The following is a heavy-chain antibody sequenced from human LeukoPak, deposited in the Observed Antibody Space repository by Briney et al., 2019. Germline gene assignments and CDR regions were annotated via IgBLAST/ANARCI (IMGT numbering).Heavy chain of an antibody. J-gene: IGHJ4*02. V-gene: IGHV3-23*01. CDR2: ISGSGGST. Sequence: GGSLRLSCAASGFTFSSYAMSWVRRAPGKGLEWVSAISGSGGSTYYADSVKGRFTISRDNSKNTLYLQMNSLRAEDTAVYYCATLGSYSSSWYAPFDYWGQGTLVTVSS. CDR3: ATLGSYSSSWYAPFDY. D-gene: IGHD6-13*01. CDR1: GFTFSSYA.